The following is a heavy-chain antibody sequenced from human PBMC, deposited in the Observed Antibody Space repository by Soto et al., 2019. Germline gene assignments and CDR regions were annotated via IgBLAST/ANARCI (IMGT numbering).Heavy chain of an antibody. J-gene: IGHJ6*02. V-gene: IGHV3-30*18. CDR1: GFTFSSYG. D-gene: IGHD3-16*01. Sequence: GGSLRLSCAASGFTFSSYGMHWVRQAPGKGLEWVAVISYDGSNKYHADYVKGRFTISRDNSKNTLYLQMNSLRAEDMVLYYCAKAWGTYYYYYYGMDVWGQGTTVTVSS. CDR2: ISYDGSNK. CDR3: AKAWGTYYYYYYGMDV.